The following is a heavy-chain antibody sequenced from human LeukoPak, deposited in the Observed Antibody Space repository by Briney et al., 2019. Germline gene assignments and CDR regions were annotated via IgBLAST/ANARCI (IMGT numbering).Heavy chain of an antibody. D-gene: IGHD1-26*01. CDR3: ARGFPSQWELLQGPGDAFDI. J-gene: IGHJ3*02. V-gene: IGHV1-2*02. CDR2: INPNSGGT. Sequence: GASVKVSRKASGYTFTGYYMHWVRQAPGQGLEWMGWINPNSGGTNYAQKFQGRVTMTRDTSISTAYMELSRLRSDDTAVYYCARGFPSQWELLQGPGDAFDIWGQGTMVTVSS. CDR1: GYTFTGYY.